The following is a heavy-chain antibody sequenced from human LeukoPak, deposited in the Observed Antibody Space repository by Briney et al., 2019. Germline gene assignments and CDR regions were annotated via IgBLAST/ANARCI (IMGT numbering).Heavy chain of an antibody. J-gene: IGHJ3*02. CDR2: ISSSGSTI. D-gene: IGHD6-13*01. Sequence: GGSLRLSCAASGFTFSDYYMSWIRQAPGKGLEWVSYISSSGSTIYYADSVKGRFTISRDNAKNSLYLQMNSLRAEDTAVYYCARVVHSSSWDAFDIWGQGTMVTVSS. CDR3: ARVVHSSSWDAFDI. CDR1: GFTFSDYY. V-gene: IGHV3-11*01.